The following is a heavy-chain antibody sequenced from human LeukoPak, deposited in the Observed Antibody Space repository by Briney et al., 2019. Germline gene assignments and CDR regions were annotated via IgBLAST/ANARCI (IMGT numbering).Heavy chain of an antibody. CDR3: ARPDSSGSPFDY. CDR1: GGSFSVYY. Sequence: PSETLSLTCAVYGGSFSVYYWSWIRQPPGKGLEWIGEINHSGSTNYNPSLKSRVTISVDTSKNQFSLKLSSVTAADTAVYYCARPDSSGSPFDYWGQGTLVTVSS. D-gene: IGHD3-10*01. J-gene: IGHJ4*02. CDR2: INHSGST. V-gene: IGHV4-34*01.